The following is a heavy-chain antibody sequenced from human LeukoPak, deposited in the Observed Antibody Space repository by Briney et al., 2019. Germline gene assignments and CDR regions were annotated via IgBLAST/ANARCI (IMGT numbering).Heavy chain of an antibody. Sequence: SVKVSCKASGGTFSSYAISWVRQAPGQGLEWMGVIIPIFGTAHYPQKFQGRVTITADESTSTAYMELSSLRSEDTAVYYCAREARDIVVVVAATAWFDPWGQGTLVTVSS. CDR1: GGTFSSYA. J-gene: IGHJ5*02. D-gene: IGHD2-15*01. CDR3: AREARDIVVVVAATAWFDP. V-gene: IGHV1-69*13. CDR2: IIPIFGTA.